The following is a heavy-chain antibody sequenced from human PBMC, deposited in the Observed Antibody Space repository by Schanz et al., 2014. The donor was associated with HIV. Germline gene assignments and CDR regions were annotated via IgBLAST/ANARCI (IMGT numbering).Heavy chain of an antibody. V-gene: IGHV4-34*01. CDR3: ASLMVGKTYGLFDI. D-gene: IGHD1-26*01. Sequence: QVQLQQWGAGLLKPSETLSLTCAVYSGSFSANYWSWIRQSPGQGLEWIGETTHGGTTNYNPSLKSRVTISVDPSKTQSSLKLPSVTAGDSAVYYCASLMVGKTYGLFDIWGPGTLVSVSS. CDR1: SGSFSANY. J-gene: IGHJ4*02. CDR2: TTHGGTT.